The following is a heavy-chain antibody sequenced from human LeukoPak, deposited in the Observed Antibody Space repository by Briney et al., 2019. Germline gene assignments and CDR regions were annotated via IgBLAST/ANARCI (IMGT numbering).Heavy chain of an antibody. Sequence: GASVKVSCKASGYTFTSYGISWVRQAPGQGLEWMGWISAYNGNTNYVQKLQGRVTMTTDTSTSTAYMELRSLRSDDTAVYYCARDGPTYYDILTGYYQPDYYYYGMDVWGQGTTVTVSS. CDR1: GYTFTSYG. D-gene: IGHD3-9*01. V-gene: IGHV1-18*01. CDR2: ISAYNGNT. J-gene: IGHJ6*02. CDR3: ARDGPTYYDILTGYYQPDYYYYGMDV.